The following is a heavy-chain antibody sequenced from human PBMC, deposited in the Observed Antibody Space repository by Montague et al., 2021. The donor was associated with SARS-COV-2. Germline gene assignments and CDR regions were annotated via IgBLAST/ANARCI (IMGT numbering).Heavy chain of an antibody. Sequence: SETLSLTCTVSGGSISSSNYYWGWIRRPPGKGLEWIGNMYYSGSTYYNPSLKSRVTISIDTSKNQFSLKLSSVTAADAAVYYCARDDIVLQGVTKGMDVWGQGTTVTGAS. J-gene: IGHJ6*02. CDR3: ARDDIVLQGVTKGMDV. D-gene: IGHD3-10*01. CDR1: GGSISSSNYY. V-gene: IGHV4-39*07. CDR2: MYYSGST.